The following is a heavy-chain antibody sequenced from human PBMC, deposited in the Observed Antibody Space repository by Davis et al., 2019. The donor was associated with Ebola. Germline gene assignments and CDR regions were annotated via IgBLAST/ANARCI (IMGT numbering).Heavy chain of an antibody. J-gene: IGHJ4*02. Sequence: PGGSLRLSCAASGFTFSSYAMSWVRQAPGQGLEWVSSISDSGGSTCNADSVKGRFTISRDNSKNTLYLQMNSLRAEDTAVYYCAILTGTTDYWGQGTLVTVSS. V-gene: IGHV3-23*01. D-gene: IGHD1-20*01. CDR1: GFTFSSYA. CDR2: ISDSGGST. CDR3: AILTGTTDY.